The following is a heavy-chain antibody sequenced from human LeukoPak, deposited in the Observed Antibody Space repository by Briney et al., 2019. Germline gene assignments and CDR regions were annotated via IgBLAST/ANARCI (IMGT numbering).Heavy chain of an antibody. D-gene: IGHD6-19*01. J-gene: IGHJ4*02. CDR3: ARGPRSGHHDY. Sequence: PSETLSLTCSVAGGSVSSYYRSWIRQPPGKGLEWIGRIYSSGTTNYNPSLKSRVTMSLDTSKNRFSLKLSSVTAADTAVYYCARGPRSGHHDYWGQGILVTVSS. V-gene: IGHV4-4*07. CDR2: IYSSGTT. CDR1: GGSVSSYY.